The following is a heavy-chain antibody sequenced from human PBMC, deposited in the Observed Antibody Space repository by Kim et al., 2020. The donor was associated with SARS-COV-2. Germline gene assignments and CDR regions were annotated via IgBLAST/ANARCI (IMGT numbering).Heavy chain of an antibody. CDR2: MNPNSGNT. J-gene: IGHJ5*02. CDR1: GYTFTSYD. Sequence: ASVKVSCKASGYTFTSYDINWVRQATGQGLEWMGWMNPNSGNTGYAQKFQGRVTMTRNTSISTAYMELSSLRSEDTAVYYCARGRRGLRYFDWLLKNWFDRWCQGTLVTVFS. CDR3: ARGRRGLRYFDWLLKNWFDR. D-gene: IGHD3-9*01. V-gene: IGHV1-8*01.